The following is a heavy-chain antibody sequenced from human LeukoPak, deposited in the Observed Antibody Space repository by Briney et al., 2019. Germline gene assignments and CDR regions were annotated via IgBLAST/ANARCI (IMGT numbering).Heavy chain of an antibody. Sequence: ASVKVSCKASGYTFTGYYMHWVRQAPGQGLEWMGWINPNSGGTNYAQKFQGRVTMTRDTSISTAYMELSSLRSEDTAVYYCARRRITIFGVVIKGGKNWFDPWGQGTLVTVSS. J-gene: IGHJ5*02. D-gene: IGHD3-3*01. CDR1: GYTFTGYY. V-gene: IGHV1-2*02. CDR3: ARRRITIFGVVIKGGKNWFDP. CDR2: INPNSGGT.